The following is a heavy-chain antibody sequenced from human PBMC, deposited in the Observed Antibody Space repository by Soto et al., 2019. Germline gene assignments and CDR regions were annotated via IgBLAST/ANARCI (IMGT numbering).Heavy chain of an antibody. Sequence: EVQLVESGGGLVQPGGSLRLSCAASGFTFSSYWMHWVRQAPGKGLVCVSRINSDGSSTSYADSVKGRFTISRDNAKNTLYLQMNSLRAEDTAVYYCARGHYYGSGSYSQFDYWGQGTLVTVSS. V-gene: IGHV3-74*01. J-gene: IGHJ4*02. CDR2: INSDGSST. D-gene: IGHD3-10*01. CDR3: ARGHYYGSGSYSQFDY. CDR1: GFTFSSYW.